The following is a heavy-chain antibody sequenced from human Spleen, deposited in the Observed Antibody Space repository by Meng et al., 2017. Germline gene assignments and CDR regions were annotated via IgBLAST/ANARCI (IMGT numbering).Heavy chain of an antibody. D-gene: IGHD1-26*01. CDR2: VKSNGAGGTT. Sequence: EVQLVESGGGLVKPGGSLRLSCAASGLTFSNAWMNWVRQAPGKGLEWVGRVKSNGAGGTTDYAAPVKGRFTISRDDSKSTLFLQMSSLNTEDTAVYYCTMDYPGGSPLIDYWGQGTLVTVSS. CDR3: TMDYPGGSPLIDY. V-gene: IGHV3-15*05. J-gene: IGHJ4*02. CDR1: GLTFSNAW.